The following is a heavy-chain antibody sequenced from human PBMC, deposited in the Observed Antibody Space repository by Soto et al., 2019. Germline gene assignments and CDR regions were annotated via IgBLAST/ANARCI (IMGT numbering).Heavy chain of an antibody. V-gene: IGHV2-5*02. Sequence: GSGPTLVNPTQTLTLTCTFSGFSLSTSGVGVGWIRQPPGKALEWLALIYWDDDKRYSPSLKSRLTITKDTSKNQVVLTMTNMDPVDTATYYCAHRRIPPWFGELTSETQYNWFDPWGQGTLVTVSS. CDR2: IYWDDDK. J-gene: IGHJ5*02. D-gene: IGHD3-10*01. CDR1: GFSLSTSGVG. CDR3: AHRRIPPWFGELTSETQYNWFDP.